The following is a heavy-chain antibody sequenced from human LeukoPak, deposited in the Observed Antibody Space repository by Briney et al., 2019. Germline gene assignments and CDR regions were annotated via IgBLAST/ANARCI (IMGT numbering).Heavy chain of an antibody. Sequence: GGSLRLSCAASGFRFSEYSMNWVRQASGKGLEWISYVGIDSGNTNYADSVKGRFTISGDKAKNSLYLQMNSLRVEDTAVYYCARDYKYAFDNWGQGTLVTVSS. J-gene: IGHJ4*02. CDR3: ARDYKYAFDN. CDR2: VGIDSGNT. CDR1: GFRFSEYS. V-gene: IGHV3-48*01. D-gene: IGHD5-24*01.